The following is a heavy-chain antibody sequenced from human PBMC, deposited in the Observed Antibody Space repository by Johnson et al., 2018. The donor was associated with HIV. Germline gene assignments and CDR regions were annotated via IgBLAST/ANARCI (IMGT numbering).Heavy chain of an antibody. Sequence: VRLVESGGGVMRPGGSLRLSCAASGFTFDDYGVSWVRQAPGKGLEWVSGINWNGDSTDYADSVKGRFTISRDNAKNSLFLQLNSLRAEDTALYYCARVSDDYGGNPAAWGAFDIWGQGTMVTVSS. V-gene: IGHV3-20*04. CDR3: ARVSDDYGGNPAAWGAFDI. CDR1: GFTFDDYG. J-gene: IGHJ3*02. D-gene: IGHD4-23*01. CDR2: INWNGDST.